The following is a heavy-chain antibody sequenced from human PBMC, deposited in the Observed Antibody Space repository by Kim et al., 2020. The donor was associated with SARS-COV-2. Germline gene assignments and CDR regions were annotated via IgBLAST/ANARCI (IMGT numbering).Heavy chain of an antibody. CDR1: GGSFSGYY. CDR3: ARGPRGGSCYSNWFDP. Sequence: SETLSLTCAVYGGSFSGYYWSWIRQPPGKGLEWIGEINHSGSTNYNPSLKSRVTISVDTSKNQFSLKLSSVTAADTAVYYCARGPRGGSCYSNWFDPWGQGTLVTVSS. D-gene: IGHD2-15*01. J-gene: IGHJ5*02. V-gene: IGHV4-34*01. CDR2: INHSGST.